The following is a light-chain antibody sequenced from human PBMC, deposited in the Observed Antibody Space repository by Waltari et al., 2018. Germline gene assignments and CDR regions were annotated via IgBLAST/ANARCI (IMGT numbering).Light chain of an antibody. V-gene: IGLV2-23*02. CDR2: EVS. CDR3: CSYAGSSTWV. Sequence: QSALTQPASVSGSPGQSITISCTGTSSDVGSYNLVSWYQQPPGKAPKLMIYEVSKRPSGVFNRFSGSKSGNTASLTISGLQAEDEADYYCCSYAGSSTWVFGGGTKLTVL. CDR1: SSDVGSYNL. J-gene: IGLJ3*02.